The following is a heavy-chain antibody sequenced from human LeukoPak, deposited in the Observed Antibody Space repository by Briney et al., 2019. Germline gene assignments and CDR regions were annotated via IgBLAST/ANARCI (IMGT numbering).Heavy chain of an antibody. CDR3: ARPRSAYYDSSGYDL. CDR2: MNPNSGDT. CDR1: GYTFTSYD. Sequence: ASVKVSCKASGYTFTSYDINWVRQASGQGPEWMGWMNPNSGDTGYAQKFQGRVTMTRSTTTSTAYMELSSLRSEDTAVYFCARPRSAYYDSSGYDLWGQGTLVTVSS. D-gene: IGHD3-22*01. J-gene: IGHJ4*02. V-gene: IGHV1-8*01.